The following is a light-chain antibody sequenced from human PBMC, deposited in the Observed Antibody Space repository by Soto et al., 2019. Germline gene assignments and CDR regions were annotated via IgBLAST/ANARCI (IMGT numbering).Light chain of an antibody. CDR3: CSYAGSYTEV. J-gene: IGLJ1*01. CDR1: SSDVGGYNY. CDR2: DVN. V-gene: IGLV2-11*01. Sequence: QSALTQPRSVSGSPGQSVTISCTGSSSDVGGYNYVSWYQQHPGEAPKLMIYDVNKRPSGVPDRFSGSKSGNTASLTISGLQAADEADYYCCSYAGSYTEVFGSGTKPPS.